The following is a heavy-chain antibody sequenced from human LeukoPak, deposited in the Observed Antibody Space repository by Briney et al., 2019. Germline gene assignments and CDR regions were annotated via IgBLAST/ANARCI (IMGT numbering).Heavy chain of an antibody. CDR1: GAPISRGDYY. D-gene: IGHD2-2*01. CDR2: IYYTGST. V-gene: IGHV4-30-4*01. J-gene: IGHJ4*02. Sequence: SETLSLTCTVSGAPISRGDYYWRWIRQPPGKGLVWIGYIYYTGSTSYNPSLNSRPTMSLDTSKNHFSLKLTSVTAADTAVYYCARVCSGTSDFGTFDYWGQGTLVTVSS. CDR3: ARVCSGTSDFGTFDY.